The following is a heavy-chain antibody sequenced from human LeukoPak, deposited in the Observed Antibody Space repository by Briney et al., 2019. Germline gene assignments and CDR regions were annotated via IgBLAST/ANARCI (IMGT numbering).Heavy chain of an antibody. D-gene: IGHD3-22*01. CDR2: ISGSGGST. Sequence: GGSLRLSCAASGFTFDDYAMHWVRQAPGKGLEWVSAISGSGGSTYYADSVKGRFTISRDNSKNTLYLQMNSLRAEDTAVYYCAKSMIAPYFDYWGQGTLVTVSS. CDR3: AKSMIAPYFDY. J-gene: IGHJ4*02. CDR1: GFTFDDYA. V-gene: IGHV3-23*01.